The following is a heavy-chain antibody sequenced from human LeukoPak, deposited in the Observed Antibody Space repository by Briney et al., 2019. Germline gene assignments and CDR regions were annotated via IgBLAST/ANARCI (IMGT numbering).Heavy chain of an antibody. CDR1: GYTFTSYG. CDR2: ISAYNGNT. V-gene: IGHV1-18*01. Sequence: ASVKVSCKASGYTFTSYGISWVRQAPGQGLEWMGWISAYNGNTNYAQKLQGRGTMTTDTSTSTAYMELRSLRSDDTAVYYCARDLRDYYDSSGYYYEGGAFDIWGQGTMVTVSS. CDR3: ARDLRDYYDSSGYYYEGGAFDI. D-gene: IGHD3-22*01. J-gene: IGHJ3*02.